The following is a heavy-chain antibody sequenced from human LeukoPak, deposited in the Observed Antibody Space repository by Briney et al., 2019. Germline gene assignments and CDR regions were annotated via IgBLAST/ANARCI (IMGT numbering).Heavy chain of an antibody. CDR2: ISYDGSNK. Sequence: GGSLRLSCAASGFTFSSYAMHWVRQAPGKGLEWVAVISYDGSNKYYADSVKGRFTISRDNSKNTLYLQMNSLRAEDTAVYYCARDWYYYDSSGYFALDYWGQGTLVTVSS. V-gene: IGHV3-30*04. J-gene: IGHJ4*02. CDR1: GFTFSSYA. CDR3: ARDWYYYDSSGYFALDY. D-gene: IGHD3-22*01.